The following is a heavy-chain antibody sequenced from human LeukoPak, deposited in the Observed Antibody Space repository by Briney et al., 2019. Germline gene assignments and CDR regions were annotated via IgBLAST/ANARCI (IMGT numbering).Heavy chain of an antibody. CDR3: ARDEVVPAAFSYYYYYFMDV. V-gene: IGHV3-21*01. CDR2: ISSSSSYI. Sequence: GGSLRLSCAASEFTFSSYSMNWVRQAPGKGLEWVSSISSSSSYIYYADSVKGRFTISRDNAKNSLYLQMNSLRAEDTAVYYCARDEVVPAAFSYYYYYFMDVWGKGTTVTVSS. CDR1: EFTFSSYS. D-gene: IGHD2-2*01. J-gene: IGHJ6*03.